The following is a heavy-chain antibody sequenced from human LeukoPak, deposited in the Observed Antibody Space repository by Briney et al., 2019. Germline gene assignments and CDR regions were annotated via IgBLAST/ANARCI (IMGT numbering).Heavy chain of an antibody. CDR1: GFTFSSYA. J-gene: IGHJ3*02. CDR2: XSGXGGST. Sequence: GGSLRLSCAASGFTFSSYAMSWVRQAPGKGLEWVSAXSGXGGSTYYADSVKGRFTISRDNSKNTLYLQMNSLRAEDTAVYYCAKGLGXRXXAFDIWGQGTMVTVSS. V-gene: IGHV3-23*01. CDR3: AKGLGXRXXAFDI. D-gene: IGHD1-26*01.